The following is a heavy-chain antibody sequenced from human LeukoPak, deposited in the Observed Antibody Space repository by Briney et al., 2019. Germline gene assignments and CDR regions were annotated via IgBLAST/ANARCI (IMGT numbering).Heavy chain of an antibody. D-gene: IGHD3-22*01. V-gene: IGHV4-59*01. CDR2: IYYSGST. Sequence: SETLSLTCTVSGGSISSYYWSWIRQPPGKGLEWIGYIYYSGSTNYNPSLKSRVTISVDTSKNQFSLKLSSVTAADTAVYYCARGARDSSGYYGYWGQGTLVTVSS. CDR3: ARGARDSSGYYGY. J-gene: IGHJ4*02. CDR1: GGSISSYY.